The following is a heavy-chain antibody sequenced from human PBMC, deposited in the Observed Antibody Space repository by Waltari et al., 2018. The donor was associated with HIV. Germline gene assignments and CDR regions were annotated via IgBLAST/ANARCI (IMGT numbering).Heavy chain of an antibody. D-gene: IGHD4-17*01. Sequence: QVQLQESGPGLVKPSGTLSLTCAVSGGSISSNNWWSWVRQPQGKGMEWLGEIYHSGSTNYNPSLISRVTISVDKSKNQFSLKLTSGTAADTAVYYCARGPTTVTTCWFDPWGQGTLVTVSS. CDR3: ARGPTTVTTCWFDP. J-gene: IGHJ5*02. V-gene: IGHV4-4*02. CDR1: GGSISSNNW. CDR2: IYHSGST.